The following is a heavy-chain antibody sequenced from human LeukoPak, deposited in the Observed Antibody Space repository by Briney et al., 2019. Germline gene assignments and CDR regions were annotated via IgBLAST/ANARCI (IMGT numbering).Heavy chain of an antibody. Sequence: GGSLRLSCAASGFTFSSYGMSWVRQAPGKGLEWVSAISGSGGSTYYADSVKGRFTISRDNSKNTLYLQMNSLRAEDTAVYYCASVWVYSYGYPHDYWGQGTLVTVSS. V-gene: IGHV3-23*01. J-gene: IGHJ4*02. CDR2: ISGSGGST. CDR3: ASVWVYSYGYPHDY. CDR1: GFTFSSYG. D-gene: IGHD5-18*01.